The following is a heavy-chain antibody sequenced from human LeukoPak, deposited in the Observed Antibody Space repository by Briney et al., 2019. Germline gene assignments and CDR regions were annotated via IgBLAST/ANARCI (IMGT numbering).Heavy chain of an antibody. CDR3: TRSPSSGSYFDY. V-gene: IGHV5-51*01. Sequence: GESLKISCKGSGYTFTSYWVGWVRQMPGKGLEWMGIIYPGDSETRYSPSFQGRVTISADKSISTAYLQWSSLKASDTAMYYCTRSPSSGSYFDYWGQATLVTVSS. CDR1: GYTFTSYW. D-gene: IGHD1-26*01. J-gene: IGHJ4*02. CDR2: IYPGDSET.